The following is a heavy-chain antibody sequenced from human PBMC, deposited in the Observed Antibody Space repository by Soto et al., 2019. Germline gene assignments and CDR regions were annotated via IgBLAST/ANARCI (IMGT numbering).Heavy chain of an antibody. CDR3: AKARSSMIVDGGMDV. D-gene: IGHD3-22*01. CDR2: INAGNGNT. Sequence: ASVKVSCKASGYTFTSYAMHWVRQAPGQRLEWMGWINAGNGNTKYSQKFQGRVTITRDTSASTAYMELSGLRSEDTAVYYCAKARSSMIVDGGMDVWGQGTTVTVSS. J-gene: IGHJ6*02. V-gene: IGHV1-3*01. CDR1: GYTFTSYA.